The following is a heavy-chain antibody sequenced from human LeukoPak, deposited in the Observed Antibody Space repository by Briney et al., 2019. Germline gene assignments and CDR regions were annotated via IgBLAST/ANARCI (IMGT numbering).Heavy chain of an antibody. CDR2: IYSGGST. CDR3: ARDDVDTAMVSNY. J-gene: IGHJ4*02. V-gene: IGHV3-66*01. Sequence: GGSLRLSCAASGFTVSSNYMSWVRQAPGKGLEWVSVIYSGGSTYYADSVKGRFTISRDNSKNTLYLQMNSLRAEDTAVYYYARDDVDTAMVSNYWGQGTLVTVSS. CDR1: GFTVSSNY. D-gene: IGHD5-18*01.